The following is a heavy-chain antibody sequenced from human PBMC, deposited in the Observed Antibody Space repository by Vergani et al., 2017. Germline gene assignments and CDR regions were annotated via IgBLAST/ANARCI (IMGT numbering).Heavy chain of an antibody. V-gene: IGHV3-23*01. CDR1: EFTFSNYA. J-gene: IGHJ3*01. Sequence: EVQLLESGGGLVQPGGSLRLTCAASEFTFSNYAMNWVRQAPGKGLEWVSGISGSGVSAYYTDSVKGRFTISRDNSKKTLSLQMRSLRADDTAVYYCARDGGEYDKDALDVWGQGTKVTVTS. CDR2: ISGSGVSA. CDR3: ARDGGEYDKDALDV. D-gene: IGHD2-21*01.